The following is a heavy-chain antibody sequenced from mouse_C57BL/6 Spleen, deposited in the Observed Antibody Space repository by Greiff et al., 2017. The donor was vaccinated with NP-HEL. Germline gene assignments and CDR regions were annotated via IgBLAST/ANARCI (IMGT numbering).Heavy chain of an antibody. CDR3: ARWELGLGDY. Sequence: VQLQQSGPELVKPGASVKISCKASGYTFTDYYMNWVKQSHGKSLEWIGDINPNNGGTSYNQKFKGKATLTVDKSSSTAYMELRSLTSEDSAVYYCARWELGLGDYWGQGTTLTVSS. D-gene: IGHD4-1*01. CDR1: GYTFTDYY. V-gene: IGHV1-26*01. J-gene: IGHJ2*01. CDR2: INPNNGGT.